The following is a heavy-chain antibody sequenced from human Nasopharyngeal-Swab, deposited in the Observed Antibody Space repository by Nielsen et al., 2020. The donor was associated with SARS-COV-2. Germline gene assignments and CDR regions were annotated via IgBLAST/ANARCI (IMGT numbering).Heavy chain of an antibody. CDR3: ARDLVYYGSESEDYYYYGMDV. V-gene: IGHV1-69*13. D-gene: IGHD3-10*01. J-gene: IGHJ6*02. CDR1: GGTFSSYA. Sequence: SVKVSCKASGGTFSSYAISWVRQAPGQGLEWMGGIIPIFGTANYAQKFQGRVTITADESTSTAYMELSSLRSEDTAVYYCARDLVYYGSESEDYYYYGMDVWGQGTTVTVSS. CDR2: IIPIFGTA.